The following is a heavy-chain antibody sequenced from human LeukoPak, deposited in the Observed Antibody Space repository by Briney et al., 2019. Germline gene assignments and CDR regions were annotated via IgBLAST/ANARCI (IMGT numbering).Heavy chain of an antibody. D-gene: IGHD2-8*02. CDR2: TYSGGST. J-gene: IGHJ4*02. Sequence: GGSLRLSCAASGFTVSSNYMSWVRQAPGKGLEWVSVTYSGGSTYYADSVKGRFTISRHNSKNTLYLQMNSLRAEDTAVYYCARWGTGYFDYWGQGTLVTVSS. CDR3: ARWGTGYFDY. V-gene: IGHV3-53*04. CDR1: GFTVSSNY.